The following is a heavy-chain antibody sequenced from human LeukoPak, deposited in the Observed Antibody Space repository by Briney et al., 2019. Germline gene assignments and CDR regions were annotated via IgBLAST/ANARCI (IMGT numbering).Heavy chain of an antibody. CDR2: ISSSSSTI. Sequence: GGSLRLSGAASGFTFSSYSMNWVRQAPGKGLEWVSYISSSSSTIYYADSVKGRFTISRDNAKNSLYLQMNSLRAEDTAVYYCAPMGRVGYWGQGTLVTVSS. D-gene: IGHD3-10*01. V-gene: IGHV3-48*01. J-gene: IGHJ4*02. CDR1: GFTFSSYS. CDR3: APMGRVGY.